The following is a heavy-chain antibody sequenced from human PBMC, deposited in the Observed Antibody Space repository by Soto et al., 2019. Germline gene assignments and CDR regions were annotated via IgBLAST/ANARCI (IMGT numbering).Heavy chain of an antibody. V-gene: IGHV1-18*01. CDR1: GYTFTSYG. D-gene: IGHD2-15*01. Sequence: GASVNVSCKASGYTFTSYGISWVRQAPGQGLEWMGWISAYNGNTNYAQKLQGRVTMTTDTSTSTAYMELRSLRSDDTAVYYCARARGVYCSGGSCYGRYYYYYMDVWGKGTTVTVSS. CDR3: ARARGVYCSGGSCYGRYYYYYMDV. J-gene: IGHJ6*03. CDR2: ISAYNGNT.